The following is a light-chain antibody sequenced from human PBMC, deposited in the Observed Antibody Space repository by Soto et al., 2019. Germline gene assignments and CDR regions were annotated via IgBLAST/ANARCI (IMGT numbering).Light chain of an antibody. CDR3: QQYHSLPFT. CDR2: DAS. V-gene: IGKV1-33*01. CDR1: QDISDY. J-gene: IGKJ3*01. Sequence: DIQMTQSPSSLSASVGDRVTITCQASQDISDYLNWYHQKPGKAPKFLIYDASYLETGVPSRFSGSGSGTDFTFTISSLQPEDIGTYYCQQYHSLPFTCGPGTKGDIK.